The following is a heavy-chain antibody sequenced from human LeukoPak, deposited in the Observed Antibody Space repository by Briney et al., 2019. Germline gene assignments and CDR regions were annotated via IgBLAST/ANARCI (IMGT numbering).Heavy chain of an antibody. D-gene: IGHD3-3*01. CDR1: GGSFSGYY. Sequence: PSETLSLTCAVYGGSFSGYYWSWTRQPPGKGLEWIGEINHSGSTNYNRSLKSRVTISVDTSKNQFSLKLSSVTAADTAVYYCARGRITYYDFWRRNWFDPWGQGTLVTVSS. J-gene: IGHJ5*02. CDR2: INHSGST. V-gene: IGHV4-34*01. CDR3: ARGRITYYDFWRRNWFDP.